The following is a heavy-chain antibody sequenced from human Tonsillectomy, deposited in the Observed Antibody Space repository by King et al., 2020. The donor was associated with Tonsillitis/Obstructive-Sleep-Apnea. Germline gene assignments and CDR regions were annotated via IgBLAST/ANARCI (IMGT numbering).Heavy chain of an antibody. Sequence: VQLQQWGAGLLKPSETLSLTCAVYGGSFSGYYWSWIRQPPGKGLEWIGEINHSGSTTYNPSLKSRVTISVDTSKNQFSLKLSSLTAADTAVYYCARTPTEGAPYYDFWSWGQGTLVTVSS. CDR2: INHSGST. D-gene: IGHD3-3*01. V-gene: IGHV4-34*01. J-gene: IGHJ4*02. CDR1: GGSFSGYY. CDR3: ARTPTEGAPYYDFWS.